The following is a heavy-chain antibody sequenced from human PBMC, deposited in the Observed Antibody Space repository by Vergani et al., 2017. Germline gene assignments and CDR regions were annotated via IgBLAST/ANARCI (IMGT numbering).Heavy chain of an antibody. CDR3: ARDVVGYDKKALDF. Sequence: QVQLQESGPGLVKPAQTLSLTCTVSGGSFSTGGQSWTWLRQSAGKGLEWIGRIYTSGATNYNPSLRSRTIMSVDASKKQVSLKLTSVTAADTAVYYCARDVVGYDKKALDFWGQGTKVTVTS. CDR2: IYTSGAT. D-gene: IGHD5-18*01. CDR1: GGSFSTGGQS. J-gene: IGHJ3*01. V-gene: IGHV4-61*02.